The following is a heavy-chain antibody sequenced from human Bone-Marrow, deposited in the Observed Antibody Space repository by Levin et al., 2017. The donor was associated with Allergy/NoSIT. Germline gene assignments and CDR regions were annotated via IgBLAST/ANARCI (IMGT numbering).Heavy chain of an antibody. D-gene: IGHD3-16*01. CDR1: GYFFTDYY. Sequence: GESLKISCKASGYFFTDYYIHWVRQAPGQGLEWMGRISPNGGGTNYAQKFQGRVSMTRDTSISTAYMELSRLRSDDTAVYYCAREKRQPLLRRYYYGMDVWGQGTTVTVSS. CDR3: AREKRQPLLRRYYYGMDV. CDR2: ISPNGGGT. J-gene: IGHJ6*02. V-gene: IGHV1-2*06.